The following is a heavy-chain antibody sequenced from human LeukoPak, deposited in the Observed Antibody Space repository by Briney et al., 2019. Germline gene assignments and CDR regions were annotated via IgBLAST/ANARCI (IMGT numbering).Heavy chain of an antibody. CDR3: ARASIFGVAKNDY. D-gene: IGHD3-3*01. V-gene: IGHV4-34*01. CDR2: INHSGST. Sequence: PSETLSLTCAVYGGSFSGYYWSWIRQPPGKGLEWIGEINHSGSTNYNPSLKSRVTISVDTPKNQFSLKLSSVTAADTAVYYCARASIFGVAKNDYWGQGTLVTVSS. CDR1: GGSFSGYY. J-gene: IGHJ4*02.